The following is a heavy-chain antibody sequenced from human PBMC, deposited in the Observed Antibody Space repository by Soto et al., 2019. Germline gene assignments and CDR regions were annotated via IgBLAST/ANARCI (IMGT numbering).Heavy chain of an antibody. CDR3: AGDLPGDPYY. CDR2: ISAYNGNT. D-gene: IGHD2-21*01. V-gene: IGHV1-18*01. CDR1: GYTFTSYG. J-gene: IGHJ4*02. Sequence: QVQLVQSGAEVKKPGASVKVSCKASGYTFTSYGIGWVRQAPGQGLEWMGWISAYNGNTNYAQKLQGRGTMTTDTATSTADMELRGLRSDDAAVYYCAGDLPGDPYYWGQGTLVTVSS.